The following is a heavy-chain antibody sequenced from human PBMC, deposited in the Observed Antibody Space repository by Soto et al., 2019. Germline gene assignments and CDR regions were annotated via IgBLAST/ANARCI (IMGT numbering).Heavy chain of an antibody. V-gene: IGHV3-48*02. CDR2: ISSRSYTI. CDR3: ARGGSSSDNGMDV. Sequence: EVQLVESGGGLVQPGGSLRLSCAASGFTFSTYSMNWVRQAPGKGLEWVSYISSRSYTIYYVDSVKGRFTISRDNAKNSLSLQMNSLRHEDTAVYYCARGGSSSDNGMDVWGQWTTVTVSS. CDR1: GFTFSTYS. D-gene: IGHD6-6*01. J-gene: IGHJ6*02.